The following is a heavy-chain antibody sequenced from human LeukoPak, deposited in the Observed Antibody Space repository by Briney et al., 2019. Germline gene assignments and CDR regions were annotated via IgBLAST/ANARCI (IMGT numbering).Heavy chain of an antibody. CDR2: IHYPAST. CDR1: GDSVSAFY. V-gene: IGHV4-59*02. Sequence: PSETLSLTCTVSGDSVSAFYRSWLRQSPGTGLEWIGFIHYPASTAYNPSLKSRVTISLETSRNQLSLMLTSLTPADTAMYYCARGSSDVYWYLDVWGRGTLVTVSS. CDR3: ARGSSDVYWYLDV. J-gene: IGHJ2*01. D-gene: IGHD6-19*01.